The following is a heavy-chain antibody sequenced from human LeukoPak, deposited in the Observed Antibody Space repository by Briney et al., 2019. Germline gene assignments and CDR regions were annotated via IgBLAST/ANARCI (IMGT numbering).Heavy chain of an antibody. Sequence: ESGGSLRLSCATSGFTFSSYSMNWVRQAPGKALEWVSSISSSSLYIYYADSVRGRFTISRDNAKSSLYLQMNSLRAEDTAVYYCASEQSGNYYRPFDSWGQGTLVTVSS. D-gene: IGHD1-26*01. CDR1: GFTFSSYS. CDR2: ISSSSLYI. V-gene: IGHV3-21*01. CDR3: ASEQSGNYYRPFDS. J-gene: IGHJ4*02.